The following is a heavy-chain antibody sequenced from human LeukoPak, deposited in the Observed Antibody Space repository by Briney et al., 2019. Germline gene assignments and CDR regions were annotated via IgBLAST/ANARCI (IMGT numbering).Heavy chain of an antibody. D-gene: IGHD1-26*01. CDR3: ARDFGSYGYYYYYMDV. V-gene: IGHV4-34*01. J-gene: IGHJ6*03. Sequence: SETLSLTRAVYGGSFSGYYWSWIRQPPGKGLEWIGEINHSGSTNYNPSLKSRVTISVDTSKNQFSLKLSSVTAEDTAVYYCARDFGSYGYYYYYMDVWGKGTTVTVSS. CDR2: INHSGST. CDR1: GGSFSGYY.